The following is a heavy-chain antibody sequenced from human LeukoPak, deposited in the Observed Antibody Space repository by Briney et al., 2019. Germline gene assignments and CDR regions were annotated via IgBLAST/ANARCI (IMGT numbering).Heavy chain of an antibody. CDR2: INPSGGST. D-gene: IGHD6-6*01. J-gene: IGHJ6*03. V-gene: IGHV1-46*01. CDR1: GYTFTGYY. CDR3: AREMGYSSSQYYYYYYMGV. Sequence: ASVKVSCKASGYTFTGYYMHWVRQAPGQGLEWMGIINPSGGSTSYAQKFQGRVTMTRDTSTSTVYMELSSLRAEDTAVYYCAREMGYSSSQYYYYYYMGVWGQGTTVTVSS.